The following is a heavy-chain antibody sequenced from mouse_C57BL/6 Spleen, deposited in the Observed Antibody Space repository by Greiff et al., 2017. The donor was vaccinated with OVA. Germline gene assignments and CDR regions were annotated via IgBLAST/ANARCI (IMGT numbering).Heavy chain of an antibody. J-gene: IGHJ3*01. V-gene: IGHV2-3*01. CDR2: LCGDGST. CDR1: GFSLTSYG. Sequence: VQRVESGPGLVAPSQSLSITCTVSGFSLTSYGVSWVRQPPGKGLEWLGVLCGDGSTNYHSALISRLSISKYNSTSQVFLKLNSLQTDDTATYYCAKPNSEGWFAYWGQGTLVTVSA. CDR3: AKPNSEGWFAY. D-gene: IGHD1-3*01.